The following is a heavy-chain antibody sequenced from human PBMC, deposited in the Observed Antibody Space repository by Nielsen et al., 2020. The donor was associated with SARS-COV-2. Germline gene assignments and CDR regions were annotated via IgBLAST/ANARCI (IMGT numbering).Heavy chain of an antibody. D-gene: IGHD2-2*01. CDR2: ISAYNGNT. V-gene: IGHV1-18*01. Sequence: ASVKVSCKASGYTFTSYGISWVRQAPGQGLEWMGWISAYNGNTNYAQKLQGRVTMTTDTSTSTAYMELRSLRSDDTAVYYCARDGDCSSTSCYLGSYYYYGMDVWGQGTTVTVSS. CDR1: GYTFTSYG. J-gene: IGHJ6*02. CDR3: ARDGDCSSTSCYLGSYYYYGMDV.